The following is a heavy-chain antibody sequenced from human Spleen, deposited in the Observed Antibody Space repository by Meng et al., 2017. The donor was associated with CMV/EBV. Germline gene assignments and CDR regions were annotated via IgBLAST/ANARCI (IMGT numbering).Heavy chain of an antibody. V-gene: IGHV1-69*04. CDR3: ARDDLLGLTGSTKGYFDY. Sequence: SVKVSCKASGGSFNSYAINWVRQAPGQGLEWLGRSIPLLGISNYAQRFQGRVTITADKSTSTTYMELSSLRSDDTAVYYCARDDLLGLTGSTKGYFDYWGQGTLVTSPQ. D-gene: IGHD1-7*01. J-gene: IGHJ4*01. CDR1: GGSFNSYA. CDR2: SIPLLGIS.